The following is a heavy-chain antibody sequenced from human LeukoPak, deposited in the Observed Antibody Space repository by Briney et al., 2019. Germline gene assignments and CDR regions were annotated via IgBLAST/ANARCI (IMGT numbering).Heavy chain of an antibody. CDR3: ARGPYYYDSGGFYHY. Sequence: PGGSLRLSCAASGFTFSSYWMHWVRQTPGKGLVWVSWIDSDGSGTSYADSVKGRFTISRDNAKNTLSLQMNSLRAEDTAVYYCARGPYYYDSGGFYHYWGQGTLVTVSS. D-gene: IGHD3-22*01. CDR1: GFTFSSYW. J-gene: IGHJ4*02. CDR2: IDSDGSGT. V-gene: IGHV3-74*01.